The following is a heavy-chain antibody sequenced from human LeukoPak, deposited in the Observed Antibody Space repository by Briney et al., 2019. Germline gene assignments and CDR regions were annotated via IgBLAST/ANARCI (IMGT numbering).Heavy chain of an antibody. D-gene: IGHD3-3*01. CDR2: IIPIFGTA. V-gene: IGHV1-69*05. CDR3: ARGWEIFGVVIIPLDY. Sequence: SVKVSCKASGGTFISYAISWVRQAPGQGLEWMGGIIPIFGTANYAQKFQGRVTMTRDTSTSTVYMELSSLRSEDTAVYYCARGWEIFGVVIIPLDYWGQGTLVTVSS. CDR1: GGTFISYA. J-gene: IGHJ4*02.